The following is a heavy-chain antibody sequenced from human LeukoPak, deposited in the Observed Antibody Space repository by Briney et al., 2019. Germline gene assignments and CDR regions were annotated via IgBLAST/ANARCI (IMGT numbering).Heavy chain of an antibody. Sequence: SETLSLTCTVSGGSISSNSWTWIRQPPGKGLEWIGSIFSGGSTDYNPSLKSRVTISVDTSKNQFSLNLSSVTAADTAVYYCARGWGYLGYWGQGTLVTVSS. CDR1: GGSISSNS. V-gene: IGHV4-59*08. CDR3: ARGWGYLGY. D-gene: IGHD5-18*01. J-gene: IGHJ4*02. CDR2: IFSGGST.